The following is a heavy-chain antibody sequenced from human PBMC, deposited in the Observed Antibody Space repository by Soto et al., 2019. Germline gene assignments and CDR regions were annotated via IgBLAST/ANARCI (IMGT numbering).Heavy chain of an antibody. J-gene: IGHJ6*02. CDR3: AKRVPIPSSGWDYYYGMDV. CDR1: GFTFSSYG. D-gene: IGHD6-19*01. Sequence: GESLKISCAASGFTFSSYGMHWVRQAPGKGLEWVAVISYDGSNKYYADSVKGRFTISRDNSKNTLYLQMNSLRAEDTAVYYCAKRVPIPSSGWDYYYGMDVWGQGTTVTVSS. CDR2: ISYDGSNK. V-gene: IGHV3-30*18.